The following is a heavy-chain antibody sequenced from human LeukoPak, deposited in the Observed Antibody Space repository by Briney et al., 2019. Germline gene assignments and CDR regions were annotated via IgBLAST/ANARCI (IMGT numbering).Heavy chain of an antibody. Sequence: GGSLRLSCTASGVTLSNYAMHWVRRPPGRGLECVAVISFDGTNKYYGDSVEGRFSVSRDNSKNILYLQMNSLRPDDTAIYYCATDYGDYEPIDCWGQGTLVTVSS. D-gene: IGHD4-17*01. CDR1: GVTLSNYA. V-gene: IGHV3-30*04. CDR2: ISFDGTNK. CDR3: ATDYGDYEPIDC. J-gene: IGHJ4*02.